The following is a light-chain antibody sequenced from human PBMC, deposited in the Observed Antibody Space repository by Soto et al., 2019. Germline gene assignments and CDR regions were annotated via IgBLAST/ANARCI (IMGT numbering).Light chain of an antibody. CDR2: GAS. CDR3: QQYTNWPRRT. V-gene: IGKV3-15*01. CDR1: QSVSSN. J-gene: IGKJ1*01. Sequence: ERVMRRWQASGFLSTGERATRSCGASQSVSSNLAWYQQKPAQATRLLIYGASTRATGIPARFSGIGSGTEFTLTISSLQSEDFAVYYCQQYTNWPRRTFGQGTKVDIK.